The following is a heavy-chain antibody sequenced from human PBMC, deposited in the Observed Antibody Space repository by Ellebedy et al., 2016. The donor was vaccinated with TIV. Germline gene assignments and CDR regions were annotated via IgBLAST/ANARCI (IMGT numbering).Heavy chain of an antibody. V-gene: IGHV1-3*01. CDR1: GCTFTSYA. J-gene: IGHJ4*02. Sequence: AASVKVSCKASGCTFTSYAMHWVRQAPGQRLEWMGWVNARNGNTKYSQKFQGRVTITRDTSASTAYMELSSLRSEDTAVYYCARGYYGSGSYGMEPFDYWGQGTRVTVSS. D-gene: IGHD3-10*01. CDR2: VNARNGNT. CDR3: ARGYYGSGSYGMEPFDY.